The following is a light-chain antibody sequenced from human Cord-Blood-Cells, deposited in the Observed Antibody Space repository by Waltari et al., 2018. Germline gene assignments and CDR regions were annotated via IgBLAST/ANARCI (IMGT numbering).Light chain of an antibody. Sequence: EIVLTQSPATLSLSPGARAILSCTASQSVSSYFAWYQQNPGQAPRLLIYDASNRATGIPARFSGSGSGTDFTLTISSLEPEDFAVYYCQQRSNWPPLTFGGGTKVEIK. V-gene: IGKV3-11*01. J-gene: IGKJ4*01. CDR2: DAS. CDR3: QQRSNWPPLT. CDR1: QSVSSY.